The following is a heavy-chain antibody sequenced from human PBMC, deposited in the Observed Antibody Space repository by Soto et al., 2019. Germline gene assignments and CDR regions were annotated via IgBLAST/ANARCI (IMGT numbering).Heavy chain of an antibody. D-gene: IGHD5-12*01. J-gene: IGHJ3*02. CDR3: ARGSGYSGYENDAFDI. CDR2: MNPNSGNT. Sequence: ASVKVSCQASGYTFTSYDINWVRQATGQGLEWMGWMNPNSGNTGYAQKFQGRVTMTRNTSISTAYMELSSLRSEDTAVYYCARGSGYSGYENDAFDIWGQGTMVTVSS. CDR1: GYTFTSYD. V-gene: IGHV1-8*01.